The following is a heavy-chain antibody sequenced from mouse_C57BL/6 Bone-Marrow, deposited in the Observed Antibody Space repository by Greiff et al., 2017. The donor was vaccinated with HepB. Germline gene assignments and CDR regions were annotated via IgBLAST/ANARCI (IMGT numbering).Heavy chain of an antibody. CDR1: GYTFTGYW. J-gene: IGHJ4*01. CDR2: ILPGSGST. V-gene: IGHV1-9*01. D-gene: IGHD2-5*01. CDR3: ARRGVWIYSNYVYYAMDY. Sequence: QVQLQQSGAELMKPGASVKLSCKATGYTFTGYWIEWVKQRPGHGLEWIGEILPGSGSTNYNEKFKGKATLPADTSSNTAYMQLSSLTTEDSAIYYCARRGVWIYSNYVYYAMDYWGQGTSVTVSS.